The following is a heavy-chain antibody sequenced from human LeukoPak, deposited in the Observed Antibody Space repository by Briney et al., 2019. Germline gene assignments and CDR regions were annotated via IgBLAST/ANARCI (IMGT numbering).Heavy chain of an antibody. CDR2: ISAYNGNT. CDR3: AKLAAAYYMDV. Sequence: GASVNVSCKASGYIFTIYGISWVRQAPGQGLEWMGWISAYNGNTNYAQKLQGRVTMTTDTSTSTAYMELRSLRSDDTAVYYCAKLAAAYYMDVWGKGTTVTVSS. D-gene: IGHD6-13*01. CDR1: GYIFTIYG. V-gene: IGHV1-18*01. J-gene: IGHJ6*03.